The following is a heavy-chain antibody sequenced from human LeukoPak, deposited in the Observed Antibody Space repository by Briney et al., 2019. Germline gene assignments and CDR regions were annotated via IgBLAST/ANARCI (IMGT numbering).Heavy chain of an antibody. CDR2: TYYRSQQWHS. J-gene: IGHJ4*02. V-gene: IGHV6-1*01. CDR1: GDSVSSNGAS. D-gene: IGHD3-3*01. CDR3: GRETDFGVVTN. Sequence: SQTLSLTCAISGDSVSSNGASWNWIRQSPSRGLEWLGRTYYRSQQWHSDYAPSVKGRIALNPDTSKNQFSQQLSSMTHENTAVYYCGRETDFGVVTNWGQGTLVTVSS.